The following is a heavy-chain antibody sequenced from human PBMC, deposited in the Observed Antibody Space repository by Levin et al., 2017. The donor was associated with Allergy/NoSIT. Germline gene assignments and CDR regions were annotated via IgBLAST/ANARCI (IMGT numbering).Heavy chain of an antibody. CDR2: IYSSGDT. D-gene: IGHD1-1*01. Sequence: SETLSLTCTISGGSMRSSSYFWGWIRQPPGKGLEWIGTIYSSGDTYYNLSLKGRVTISVDSSNNQFSLRLSSVTAADTAVYYCASPTRVTDVFEIWGHGTKVTVFS. J-gene: IGHJ3*02. CDR3: ASPTRVTDVFEI. CDR1: GGSMRSSSYF. V-gene: IGHV4-39*01.